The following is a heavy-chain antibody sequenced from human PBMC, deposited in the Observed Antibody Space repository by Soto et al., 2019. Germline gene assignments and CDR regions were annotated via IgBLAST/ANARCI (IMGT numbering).Heavy chain of an antibody. CDR1: GGTFSSYG. Sequence: QVHLVQSGAEEKQPGSSVKVSCKASGGTFSSYGIAWVRQAPGQGLECMGEIIPMFGRANYAQKFQGRVTITADESTRTVYMELSSLRSEDTAVYYCARVNVEMATFFYFYYWGQGTLVTVSS. D-gene: IGHD3-3*02. CDR3: ARVNVEMATFFYFYY. CDR2: IIPMFGRA. J-gene: IGHJ4*02. V-gene: IGHV1-69*12.